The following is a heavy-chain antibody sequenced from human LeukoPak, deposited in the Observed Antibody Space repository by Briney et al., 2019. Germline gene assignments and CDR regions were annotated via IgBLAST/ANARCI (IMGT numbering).Heavy chain of an antibody. CDR1: GYTFTSYD. CDR2: MNPNSGNT. D-gene: IGHD2-21*01. V-gene: IGHV1-8*01. CDR3: ARGGIAVREFYYYYYMDV. Sequence: ASVKVSCKASGYTFTSYDINWVRQATGQGLEWMGWMNPNSGNTGYAQKFQGRVTMTRNTSISTAYMELSSLRSEDTAVYYCARGGIAVREFYYYYYMDVWGKGTTVTISS. J-gene: IGHJ6*03.